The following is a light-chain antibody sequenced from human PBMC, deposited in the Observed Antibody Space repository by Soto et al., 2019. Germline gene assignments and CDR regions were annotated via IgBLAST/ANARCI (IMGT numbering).Light chain of an antibody. CDR3: ATWDDSQNVLYV. CDR2: RDN. CDR1: RSNIGSNT. J-gene: IGLJ1*01. Sequence: HSVLTQPPSASGTPGQRVTVSCSGSRSNIGSNTVHWYQQLPGAAPKLLIYRDNQRPSGVPVRFSGSKSGTSASLAISGLQSEDEGDYYCATWDDSQNVLYVFGTGTKVTVL. V-gene: IGLV1-44*01.